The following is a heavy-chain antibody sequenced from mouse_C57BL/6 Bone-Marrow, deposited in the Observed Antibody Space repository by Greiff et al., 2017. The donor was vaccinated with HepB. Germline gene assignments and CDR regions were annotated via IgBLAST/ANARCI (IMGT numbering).Heavy chain of an antibody. V-gene: IGHV1-63*01. CDR2: IYPGGGYT. CDR3: AGWLLRPYWYFDV. J-gene: IGHJ1*03. D-gene: IGHD2-3*01. CDR1: GYTFTNYW. Sequence: QVQLQQSGAELVRPGTSVKMSCKASGYTFTNYWIGWVKQRPGHGLEWIGDIYPGGGYTNYNQKFKGKATLTADKSSSTAYMQCSSLTSEDSAVYYCAGWLLRPYWYFDVWGTGTTVTVSS.